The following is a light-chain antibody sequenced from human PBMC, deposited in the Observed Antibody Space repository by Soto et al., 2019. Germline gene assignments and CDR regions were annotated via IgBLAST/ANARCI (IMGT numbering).Light chain of an antibody. J-gene: IGKJ5*01. V-gene: IGKV4-1*01. CDR2: WAS. CDR1: QSVLSSSNNKNY. Sequence: DIVMTQSPDSLAVSLGERATINCKSSQSVLSSSNNKNYFAWHQQKPGQPPKVLIYWASTRESGVPDRFGGSGSGTDFTLTINNLQAEDGAVYYCQQYHSGPITFGQGTRLEMK. CDR3: QQYHSGPIT.